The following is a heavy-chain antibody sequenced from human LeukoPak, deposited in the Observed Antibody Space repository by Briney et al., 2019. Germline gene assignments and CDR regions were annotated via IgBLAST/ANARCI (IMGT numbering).Heavy chain of an antibody. CDR1: GGSISSSSYY. CDR2: IYYSGSA. CDR3: ARQAWNYFDY. J-gene: IGHJ4*02. V-gene: IGHV4-39*01. Sequence: SETLSLTCTISGGSISSSSYYWGWIRQPPGKGLEWIGTIYYSGSAYYNPSLKSRVTISVDTSKSQFSLKLSSVTAADTAVYYGARQAWNYFDYWGQGTLVTVSS. D-gene: IGHD1-1*01.